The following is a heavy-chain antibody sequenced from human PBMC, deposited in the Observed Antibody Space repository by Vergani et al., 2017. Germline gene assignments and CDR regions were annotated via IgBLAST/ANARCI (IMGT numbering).Heavy chain of an antibody. V-gene: IGHV3-30*02. D-gene: IGHD7-27*01. CDR2: IRYDGSNK. J-gene: IGHJ6*02. CDR3: AKDRAGDKESYYYYGMDV. Sequence: QVQLVESGGGVVQPGGSLGLSGAASGFTFSSNGMHWVGQAPGKGLEWVAFIRYDGSNKYYADSVKGRFTISRDNSKNTLYLQMNSLRAEDTAVYYCAKDRAGDKESYYYYGMDVWGQGTTVTVSS. CDR1: GFTFSSNG.